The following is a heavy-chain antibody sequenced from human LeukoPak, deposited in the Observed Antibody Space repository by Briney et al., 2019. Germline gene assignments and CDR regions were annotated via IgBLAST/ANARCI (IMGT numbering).Heavy chain of an antibody. V-gene: IGHV3-48*03. J-gene: IGHJ4*02. CDR2: ISPSGSTI. CDR3: ASVVLTSLGFDY. D-gene: IGHD6-6*01. Sequence: PGGSLRLSCAASGFTFSNYEMNWVRQAPGKGLEWISYISPSGSTIYYADSVRGRFTISRDNARNSLYLQMNSLRAEDTAVYYCASVVLTSLGFDYWGQGTLVTVSS. CDR1: GFTFSNYE.